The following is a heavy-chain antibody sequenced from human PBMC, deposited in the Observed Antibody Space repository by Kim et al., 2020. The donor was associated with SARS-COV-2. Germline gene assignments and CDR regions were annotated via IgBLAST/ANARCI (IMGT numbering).Heavy chain of an antibody. J-gene: IGHJ4*02. Sequence: SVKVSCKASGGTFSSYAISWVRQAPGQGLEWMGGIIPIFGTANYAQKFQGRVTITADESTSTAYMELSSLRSEDTAVYYCSREYLSPSDYYFDYWGQGTLVTVSS. V-gene: IGHV1-69*13. CDR3: SREYLSPSDYYFDY. D-gene: IGHD2-2*01. CDR1: GGTFSSYA. CDR2: IIPIFGTA.